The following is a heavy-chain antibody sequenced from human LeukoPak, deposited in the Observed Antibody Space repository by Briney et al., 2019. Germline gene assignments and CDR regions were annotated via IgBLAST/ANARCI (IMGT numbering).Heavy chain of an antibody. CDR3: ARAEGHDYVWGSYRYNSPDFDY. Sequence: GASVKVSCKASGYTFTSYDINWVRQATGQGLEWTGWMNPSSGNTGYAQEFQGRVTMTRNTSISTAYMELSSLRSEDTAVYYCARAEGHDYVWGSYRYNSPDFDYWGQGTLVTVSS. CDR1: GYTFTSYD. J-gene: IGHJ4*02. CDR2: MNPSSGNT. V-gene: IGHV1-8*01. D-gene: IGHD3-16*02.